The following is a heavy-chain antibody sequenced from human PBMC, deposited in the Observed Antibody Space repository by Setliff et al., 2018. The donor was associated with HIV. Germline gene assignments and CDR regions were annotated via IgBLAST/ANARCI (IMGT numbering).Heavy chain of an antibody. J-gene: IGHJ4*02. CDR3: ARAADYHDSSGYWAPPRYFDY. D-gene: IGHD3-22*01. CDR1: GDSISSGSYF. CDR2: MSYSGST. V-gene: IGHV4-61*01. Sequence: SETLSLTCTVSGDSISSGSYFWIWIRQPPGKGLEWIGYMSYSGSTNYNPSLKSRVSISVDTSKKQFSLKLSSVSAADTAVYYCARAADYHDSSGYWAPPRYFDYWGQGTLVTVSS.